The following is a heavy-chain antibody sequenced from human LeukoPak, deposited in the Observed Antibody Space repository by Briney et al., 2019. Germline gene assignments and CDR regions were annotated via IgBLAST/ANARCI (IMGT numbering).Heavy chain of an antibody. CDR3: ARGKVSSWADFDY. CDR1: GFTVSSNY. J-gene: IGHJ4*02. CDR2: IYSGGST. D-gene: IGHD6-13*01. Sequence: PGGSLRLSCAASGFTVSSNYMSWVRQAPGKGLEWVSVIYSGGSTYYADSVKGRFTISRHNSKNTLYLQMNSLRAEDTAVYYCARGKVSSWADFDYWGQGTLVTVSS. V-gene: IGHV3-53*04.